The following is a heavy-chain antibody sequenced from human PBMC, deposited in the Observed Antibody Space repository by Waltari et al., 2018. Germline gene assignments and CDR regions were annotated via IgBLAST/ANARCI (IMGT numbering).Heavy chain of an antibody. CDR2: IYHSGST. V-gene: IGHV4-38-2*01. D-gene: IGHD2-2*01. CDR1: GYSISNGYY. J-gene: IGHJ4*02. CDR3: ARATSPAGPFDY. Sequence: QVQLQESGPGLVKSSETLSLTCGVSGYSISNGYYWGWIRQPPGKGLEWIGNIYHSGSTYYNPSLKSRITISVDTSRNQFSLKLTSVTAADTAVYYCARATSPAGPFDYWGQGTLVTVSS.